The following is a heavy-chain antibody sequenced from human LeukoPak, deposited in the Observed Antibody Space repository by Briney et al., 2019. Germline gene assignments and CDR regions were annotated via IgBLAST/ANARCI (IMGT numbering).Heavy chain of an antibody. D-gene: IGHD6-13*01. Sequence: GGSLRLSCAVSGFTLSNFWMAWVRQAPGKGLEWVAFIRYDGSNKYYADSVKGRFTISRDNSKNTLYLQMNSLRAEDTAVYYCAKDPTMYSSSWYEDYWGQGTLVTVSS. CDR3: AKDPTMYSSSWYEDY. CDR2: IRYDGSNK. CDR1: GFTLSNFW. J-gene: IGHJ4*02. V-gene: IGHV3-30*02.